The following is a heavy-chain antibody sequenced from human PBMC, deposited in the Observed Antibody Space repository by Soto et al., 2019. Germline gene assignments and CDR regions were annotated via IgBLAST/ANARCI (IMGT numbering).Heavy chain of an antibody. CDR3: ARRGYCSSTSCPGGMDV. CDR2: INPNSGGT. J-gene: IGHJ6*02. Sequence: ASVKVSCKASGYTFTDCYMHWVRQAPGEGLEWMGWINPNSGGTNYAQKFQGRVTMTRDTSISTAYMELSRLRSDDTAVYYCARRGYCSSTSCPGGMDVWGQGTTVTVSS. V-gene: IGHV1-2*02. D-gene: IGHD2-2*01. CDR1: GYTFTDCY.